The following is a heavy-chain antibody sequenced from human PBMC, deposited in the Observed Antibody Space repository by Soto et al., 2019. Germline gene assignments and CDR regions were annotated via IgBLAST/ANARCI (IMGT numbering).Heavy chain of an antibody. CDR3: DHRSGGRHFAY. V-gene: IGHV2-5*02. J-gene: IGHJ4*02. Sequence: SGPTLVNPTQTLTLTCTFSGFSLTTSGVGVGWIRQPPGKALEWLALIYWDDDKRYRPSLKSRLTITKDTSKNQVVLTLTDMDPVDTATYYCDHRSGGRHFAYWGQGTVVTVSS. D-gene: IGHD1-26*01. CDR2: IYWDDDK. CDR1: GFSLTTSGVG.